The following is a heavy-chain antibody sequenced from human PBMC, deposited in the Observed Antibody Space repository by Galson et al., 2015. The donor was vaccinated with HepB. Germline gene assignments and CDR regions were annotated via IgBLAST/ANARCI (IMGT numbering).Heavy chain of an antibody. CDR1: GGTFSSYA. Sequence: SVKVSCKASGGTFSSYAISWVRQAPGQGLEWMGGIIPIFGTANYAQKFQGRVTITADESTSTAYMELSSLRSEDTAVYYCASAPTERSRSGCWGQGTLVTVSS. J-gene: IGHJ4*02. CDR3: ASAPTERSRSGC. CDR2: IIPIFGTA. D-gene: IGHD3-3*01. V-gene: IGHV1-69*13.